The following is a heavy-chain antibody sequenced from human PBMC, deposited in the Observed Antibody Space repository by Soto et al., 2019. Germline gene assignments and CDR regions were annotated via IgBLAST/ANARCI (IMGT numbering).Heavy chain of an antibody. V-gene: IGHV6-1*01. D-gene: IGHD6-13*01. CDR1: GDSVSSNSAA. CDR3: ARDQYSSSWYRDYYGMDV. J-gene: IGHJ6*02. Sequence: PSQTLSLTCAISGDSVSSNSAAWNWIRQSPSKGLEWLGRTYYRSKWYNDYAVSVKSRITINPDTSKNQFSLQLNSVTPEDTAVYYCARDQYSSSWYRDYYGMDVWGQGTTVT. CDR2: TYYRSKWYN.